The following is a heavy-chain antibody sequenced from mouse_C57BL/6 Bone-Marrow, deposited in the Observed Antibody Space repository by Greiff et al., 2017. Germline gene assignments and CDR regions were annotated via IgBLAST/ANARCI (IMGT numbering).Heavy chain of an antibody. V-gene: IGHV1-64*01. D-gene: IGHD1-1*01. CDR3: ARLTYGSSGY. Sequence: QVQLQQSGAELVKPGASVKLSCKASGYTFTSYWMHWVKQRPGQGLEWIGMIHPNSGSTNYNEKFKSKATLTVDKSSSTAYMQLSSLTSEDSAVYYCARLTYGSSGYWGQGTTLTVSS. J-gene: IGHJ2*01. CDR2: IHPNSGST. CDR1: GYTFTSYW.